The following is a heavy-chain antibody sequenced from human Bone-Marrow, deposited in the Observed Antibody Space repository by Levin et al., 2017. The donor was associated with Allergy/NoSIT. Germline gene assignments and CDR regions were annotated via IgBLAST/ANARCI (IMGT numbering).Heavy chain of an antibody. D-gene: IGHD4-23*01. CDR3: ARRDSDGSNSFDY. CDR1: GYSFTSYW. Sequence: GESLKISCQASGYSFTSYWFGWVRQRPGKGLEWMGLIFPSDSDTRVSPSFQGQIILSVDKSISTAYLQWSSLKASDSAMYYCARRDSDGSNSFDYWGQGTLVTVSS. J-gene: IGHJ4*02. CDR2: IFPSDSDT. V-gene: IGHV5-51*01.